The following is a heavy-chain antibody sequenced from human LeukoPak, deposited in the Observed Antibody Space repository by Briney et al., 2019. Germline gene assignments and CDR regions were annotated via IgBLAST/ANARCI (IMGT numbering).Heavy chain of an antibody. Sequence: PGGSLRLSCAASGFPFSSYVMRWVRQAPGKGLEWVSTISAGGSSTYYADSVKGRFTISRDNSKNTLYLQVNSLRAEDTAIYYCAKGGYCSSSSCYYGWFDPWGQGTLVTVSS. CDR3: AKGGYCSSSSCYYGWFDP. CDR2: ISAGGSST. CDR1: GFPFSSYV. D-gene: IGHD2-2*01. J-gene: IGHJ5*02. V-gene: IGHV3-23*01.